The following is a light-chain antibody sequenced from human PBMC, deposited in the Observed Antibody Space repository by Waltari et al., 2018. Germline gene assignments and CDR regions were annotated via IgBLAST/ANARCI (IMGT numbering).Light chain of an antibody. Sequence: DIVMTQSPDSLGVSLGERATINCKSSQNLLYSSDNKNYLAWYQRKPGQPPKLLISWASTRESGVPDRFSGSGSGTDFTLTISSLQAEDVAVYYCQQYYSTMYTFGQGTKLEIK. CDR1: QNLLYSSDNKNY. J-gene: IGKJ2*01. CDR3: QQYYSTMYT. CDR2: WAS. V-gene: IGKV4-1*01.